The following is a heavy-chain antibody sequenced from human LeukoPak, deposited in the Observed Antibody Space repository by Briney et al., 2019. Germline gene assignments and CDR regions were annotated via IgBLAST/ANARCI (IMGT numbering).Heavy chain of an antibody. Sequence: GGPLRLSCAASGFTFSSHWMHYIRQAPGKGLVWVSLISSDGSITTYADSVKGRFTISRDNAKNTLYLQMNSLRAEDTTVYYCARDNRNYMFDYWGQGILVTVSS. CDR3: ARDNRNYMFDY. J-gene: IGHJ4*02. D-gene: IGHD5-24*01. CDR2: ISSDGSIT. V-gene: IGHV3-74*01. CDR1: GFTFSSHW.